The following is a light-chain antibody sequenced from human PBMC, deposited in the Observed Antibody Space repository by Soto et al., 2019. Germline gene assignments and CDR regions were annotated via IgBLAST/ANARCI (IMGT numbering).Light chain of an antibody. CDR2: GAS. J-gene: IGKJ1*01. Sequence: EIVMTQSPATLSVSPGERATLSCRASQSVSSNLAWYQQKPGQAPRLLIYGASTRATGIRARFSGSGSGTEVTLTTSSLQSEDFVVYYCQQYKNWPPGTFGQGTKVEIK. V-gene: IGKV3-15*01. CDR1: QSVSSN. CDR3: QQYKNWPPGT.